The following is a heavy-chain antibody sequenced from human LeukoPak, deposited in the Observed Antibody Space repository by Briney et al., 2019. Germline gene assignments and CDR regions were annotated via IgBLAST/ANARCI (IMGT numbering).Heavy chain of an antibody. V-gene: IGHV1-69*13. CDR2: IIPIFGTA. CDR1: GGTFSSYA. J-gene: IGHJ4*02. D-gene: IGHD6-19*01. CDR3: ASPVVHSSGWYY. Sequence: SVKVSCKASGGTFSSYAISWVRQAPGQGLEWMGGIIPIFGTANYAQKFQGRVTITADESTSTAYMELSSLRSEDTAVYYCASPVVHSSGWYYWGQGTLVTVSS.